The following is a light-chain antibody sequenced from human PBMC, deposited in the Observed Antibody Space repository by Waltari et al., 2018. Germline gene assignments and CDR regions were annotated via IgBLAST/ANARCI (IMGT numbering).Light chain of an antibody. CDR1: ESVIYDSDNKNY. J-gene: IGKJ2*02. V-gene: IGKV4-1*01. CDR3: QQYLSAPRT. CDR2: WAS. Sequence: DIVMTQSPDSLAVSLGERATINCKSSESVIYDSDNKNYLAWYQQKPGQPPKLLIHWASIRESGVPDRFSGSGSGADFTLTISSLQAEDVAVYYCQQYLSAPRTFGQGTVLEIK.